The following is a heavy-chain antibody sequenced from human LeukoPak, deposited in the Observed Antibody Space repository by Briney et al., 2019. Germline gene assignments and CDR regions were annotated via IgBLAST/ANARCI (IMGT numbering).Heavy chain of an antibody. CDR3: ARHSQRYCSGGSCSLDY. CDR2: IYPGDSDT. Sequence: PGESLKISCKGSGYSFTSYWIGWVRQMPGKGLEWMGIIYPGDSDTRYSPSFQGQVTISADKSISTAYLQWSSLKASDTAMYYCARHSQRYCSGGSCSLDYSGQGTLVTVSS. V-gene: IGHV5-51*01. CDR1: GYSFTSYW. J-gene: IGHJ4*02. D-gene: IGHD2-15*01.